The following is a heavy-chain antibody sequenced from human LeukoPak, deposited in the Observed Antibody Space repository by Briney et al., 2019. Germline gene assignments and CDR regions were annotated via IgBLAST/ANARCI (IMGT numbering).Heavy chain of an antibody. D-gene: IGHD6-19*01. J-gene: IGHJ4*02. CDR2: IRYDGSNK. V-gene: IGHV3-30*02. Sequence: PGGSLRLSCAAAGFTFSTYGIHWVGQAPGMGLEWVGFIRYDGSNKYYADSVKGRFTISRDNFMNTVYLQMNSLRPEDTAVYYCAKEGYSSGWYEDYWGQGTLVTVSS. CDR1: GFTFSTYG. CDR3: AKEGYSSGWYEDY.